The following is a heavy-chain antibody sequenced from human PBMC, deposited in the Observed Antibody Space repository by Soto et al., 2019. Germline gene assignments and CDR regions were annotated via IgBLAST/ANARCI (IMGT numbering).Heavy chain of an antibody. J-gene: IGHJ6*02. CDR1: GFTFSSYA. V-gene: IGHV3-30-3*01. Sequence: GGSLRLSCAASGFTFSSYAMHWVRQAPGKGLEWVAVISYDGSNKYYADSVKGRFTISRDNSKNTLYLQMNSLRAEDTAVYYCARDLYYDFWSGYRLDYGMDVWGQGTTVTVSS. CDR2: ISYDGSNK. D-gene: IGHD3-3*01. CDR3: ARDLYYDFWSGYRLDYGMDV.